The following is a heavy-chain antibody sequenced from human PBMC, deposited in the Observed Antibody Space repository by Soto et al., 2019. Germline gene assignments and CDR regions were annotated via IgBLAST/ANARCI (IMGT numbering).Heavy chain of an antibody. CDR2: LSSDGGNK. Sequence: QMQLVESGGGVVQPGRSLRLSCVASGFTFSHYCMHWVRQSPGKGLEWVATLSSDGGNKYHADSVKGRFTISRDNSKNTLYLQMNSLRVEDTALYYCAKRGYSGYDLDYWGQGTLVTVSS. V-gene: IGHV3-30*18. D-gene: IGHD5-12*01. J-gene: IGHJ4*02. CDR3: AKRGYSGYDLDY. CDR1: GFTFSHYC.